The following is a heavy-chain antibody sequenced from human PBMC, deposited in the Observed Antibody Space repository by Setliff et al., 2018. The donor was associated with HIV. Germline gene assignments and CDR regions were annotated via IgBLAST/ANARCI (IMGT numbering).Heavy chain of an antibody. J-gene: IGHJ4*02. CDR3: ARDVGRDGYCFDH. D-gene: IGHD5-12*01. CDR2: IGTYNGDT. CDR1: GYTFTSSG. V-gene: IGHV1-18*01. Sequence: ASVKVSCKASGYTFTSSGITWVRQAPGQGLEWMGWIGTYNGDTNYAQKFQGRVTMTTDTSTSTAYMELRSLRSEDTAVYYCARDVGRDGYCFDHWGQGTLVTVSS.